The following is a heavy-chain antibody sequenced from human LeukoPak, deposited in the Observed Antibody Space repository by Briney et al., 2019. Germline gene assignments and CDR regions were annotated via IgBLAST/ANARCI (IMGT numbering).Heavy chain of an antibody. V-gene: IGHV3-74*01. CDR2: INNDGINT. J-gene: IGHJ6*02. CDR1: GFTFSGYW. CDR3: AKGYSSGWSSRYYYYYGMDV. D-gene: IGHD6-19*01. Sequence: GGSLRLSCAASGFTFSGYWMHWVRQAPGKGLVWVSRINNDGINTNYADSVKGRFTISRDNSKNTLYLQMNSLRAEDTAVYYCAKGYSSGWSSRYYYYYGMDVWGQGTTVTVSS.